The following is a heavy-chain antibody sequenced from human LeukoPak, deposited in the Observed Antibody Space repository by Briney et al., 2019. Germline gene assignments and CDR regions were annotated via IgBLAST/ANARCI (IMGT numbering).Heavy chain of an antibody. D-gene: IGHD5-18*01. CDR3: AREGGSTDTEYDY. CDR2: IYYSGST. V-gene: IGHV4-59*01. J-gene: IGHJ4*02. CDR1: GGSISSYY. Sequence: SETLSLTCTVSGGSISSYYWSWIRQPPGKGLEWIGYIYYSGSTNYNPSLKSRVTISVDTSKNQFSLKLSSVTAEDTAVYYCAREGGSTDTEYDYWGQGTLVTVSS.